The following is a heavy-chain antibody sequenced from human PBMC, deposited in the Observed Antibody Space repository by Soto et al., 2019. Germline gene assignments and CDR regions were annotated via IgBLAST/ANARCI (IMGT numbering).Heavy chain of an antibody. CDR3: SRGSFGYYGP. CDR1: GFIFGDYA. Sequence: LRLSCTASGFIFGDYAMSWVRQAPGRGLEWVGFIRSKRYGGTAENDASVEGRLTISRDDSASIAYLQMNSLKTEDSGLYYCSRGSFGYYGPWGPGTLVTVSS. J-gene: IGHJ5*02. D-gene: IGHD2-2*03. V-gene: IGHV3-49*04. CDR2: IRSKRYGGTA.